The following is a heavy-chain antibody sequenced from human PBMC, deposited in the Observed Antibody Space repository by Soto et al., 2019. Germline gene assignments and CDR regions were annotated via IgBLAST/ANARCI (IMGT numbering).Heavy chain of an antibody. Sequence: EVPLVESGGGLVQSGGSLRLSCAASGFIFSSHDMHWVRQVTGQGLEWVSGIASNGDEHYSDSVKGRFTISRDNAKNSLVLRMNSLRAGDTAVYYCLTGGVRGVSWNLFETWGQGMLGTVSS. CDR1: GFIFSSHD. J-gene: IGHJ5*02. CDR3: LTGGVRGVSWNLFET. V-gene: IGHV3-13*01. D-gene: IGHD3-10*01. CDR2: IASNGDE.